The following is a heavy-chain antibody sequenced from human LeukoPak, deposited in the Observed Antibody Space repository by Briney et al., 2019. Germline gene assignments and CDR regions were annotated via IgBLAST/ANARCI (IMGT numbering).Heavy chain of an antibody. CDR1: GFTFSSYS. J-gene: IGHJ4*02. V-gene: IGHV3-48*02. CDR3: ARGALDFDY. Sequence: GGSLRLSCAASGFTFSSYSMNWVRQAPGKGLEWVSYISSSSSTIYYADSVKGRFTISRDNARNSLYLHMNSLKDEDTAVYYCARGALDFDYWGQGTLVTVSS. CDR2: ISSSSSTI.